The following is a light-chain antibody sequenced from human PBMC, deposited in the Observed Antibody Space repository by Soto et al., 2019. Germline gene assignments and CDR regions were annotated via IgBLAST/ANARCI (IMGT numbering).Light chain of an antibody. CDR1: SSDVGTYDY. CDR3: SSHTSVNTRV. J-gene: IGLJ1*01. V-gene: IGLV2-14*01. CDR2: EVT. Sequence: QPALTQPVSVSGSPGQSIPISCTGTSSDVGTYDYVSWYQQYPDKAPKLIIYEVTQRPSGVSNRFSGSKSGNTASLTISGLQAEDEADYYCSSHTSVNTRVFGTGTKVTVL.